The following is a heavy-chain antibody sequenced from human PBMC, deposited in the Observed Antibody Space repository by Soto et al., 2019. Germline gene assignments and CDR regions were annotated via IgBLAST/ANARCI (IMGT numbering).Heavy chain of an antibody. CDR2: ITRSGTI. CDR3: ARDNEGADY. J-gene: IGHJ4*02. CDR1: GFTFSNFG. Sequence: EVQLVESGGGLVQPGGSLRLSCAASGFTFSNFGMNWVRQAPGKGLEWISFITRSGTIYYADSVRGRFTISRDNAKNSLYLQMNRPRDEDTAVYYCARDNEGADYWGQGTLVTVSS. V-gene: IGHV3-48*02. D-gene: IGHD2-8*01.